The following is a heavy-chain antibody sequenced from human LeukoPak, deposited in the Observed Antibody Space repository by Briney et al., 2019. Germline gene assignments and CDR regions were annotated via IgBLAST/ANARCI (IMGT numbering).Heavy chain of an antibody. J-gene: IGHJ4*02. Sequence: GGSLRLSCAASGFTFSTYAMTWVRQAPGKGLEWVSTISGSGDNTYYADSVEGRFTISRDNSKNTLYLQMNSLRAEDTALYYCAKDSKGYSSGWDLDYWGQGTLVTVSS. V-gene: IGHV3-23*01. CDR1: GFTFSTYA. CDR2: ISGSGDNT. D-gene: IGHD6-19*01. CDR3: AKDSKGYSSGWDLDY.